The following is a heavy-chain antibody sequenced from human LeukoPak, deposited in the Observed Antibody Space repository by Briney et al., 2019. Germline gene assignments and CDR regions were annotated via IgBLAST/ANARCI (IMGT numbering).Heavy chain of an antibody. Sequence: GGSLRLSCAASEFTFNTYWMSWVRQAPGKGLEWVANIRFDGGTTYYVDSVKGRFTISRDNAKNTLYLQMNSLRAEDTAVYYCARDRGGYDFDYWGQGTLVTVSS. V-gene: IGHV3-7*01. J-gene: IGHJ4*02. CDR3: ARDRGGYDFDY. D-gene: IGHD5-12*01. CDR1: EFTFNTYW. CDR2: IRFDGGTT.